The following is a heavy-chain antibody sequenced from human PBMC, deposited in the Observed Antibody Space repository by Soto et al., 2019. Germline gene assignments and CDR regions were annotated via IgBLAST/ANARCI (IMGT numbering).Heavy chain of an antibody. Sequence: SETLSLTCAVSGLSIDSAYYGGWIQKPPGKGLEWIGSIYHTGSTYYSKSLRSRLTMSVDTSKSQFSLRLSSVTAADTAVYYCARATGTLRSRNCDYWGQGSLVTVS. CDR3: ARATGTLRSRNCDY. J-gene: IGHJ4*02. V-gene: IGHV4-38-2*01. D-gene: IGHD1-1*01. CDR2: IYHTGST. CDR1: GLSIDSAYY.